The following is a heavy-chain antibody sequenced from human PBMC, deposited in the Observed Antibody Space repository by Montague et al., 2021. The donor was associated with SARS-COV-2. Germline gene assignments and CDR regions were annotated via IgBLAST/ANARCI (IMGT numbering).Heavy chain of an antibody. J-gene: IGHJ4*02. CDR2: ISSSSSTT. Sequence: SLRLSCVASGFTFSSYSMNWVRQAPGKGLEWVSYISSSSSTTYYADSXKGRFTISRDNAKNSLYLQMNSLRAEDTAVYYCARDLRWGYYDILTGYYRPLDYWGQGTLVTVSS. V-gene: IGHV3-48*04. CDR1: GFTFSSYS. CDR3: ARDLRWGYYDILTGYYRPLDY. D-gene: IGHD3-9*01.